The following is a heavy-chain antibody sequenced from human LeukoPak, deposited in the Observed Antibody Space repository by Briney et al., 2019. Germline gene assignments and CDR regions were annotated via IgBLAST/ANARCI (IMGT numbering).Heavy chain of an antibody. CDR1: GFTFSDYY. J-gene: IGHJ3*02. CDR2: ISSSGSTI. CDR3: ARLYLTTVTIGAFDI. D-gene: IGHD4-11*01. V-gene: IGHV3-11*04. Sequence: GGSLRLSCAASGFTFSDYYMSWIRQAPGKGLEWVSYISSSGSTIYYADSVKGRFTISRDNAKNSLYLQMNSLRAEDTAVYYCARLYLTTVTIGAFDIWGQGTMVTVSS.